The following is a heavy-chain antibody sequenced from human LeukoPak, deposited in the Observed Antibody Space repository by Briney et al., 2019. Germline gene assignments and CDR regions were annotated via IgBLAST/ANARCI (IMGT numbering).Heavy chain of an antibody. CDR1: GYTFTSYG. J-gene: IGHJ4*02. CDR3: ARGKRVGYSYVPRARRGGTYYFDY. Sequence: EASVKVSCKASGYTFTSYGISWVRQATGQGLEWMGWMNPNSGNTGYAQKFQGRVTMTRNTSISTAYMELSSLRSEDTAVYYCARGKRVGYSYVPRARRGGTYYFDYWGQGTLVTVSS. CDR2: MNPNSGNT. D-gene: IGHD5-18*01. V-gene: IGHV1-8*01.